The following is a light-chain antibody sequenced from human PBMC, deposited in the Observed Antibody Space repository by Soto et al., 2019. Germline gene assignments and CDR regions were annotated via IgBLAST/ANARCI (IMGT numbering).Light chain of an antibody. Sequence: EIVLTQSPGTLSLSPGERATLSCRASQSVSSSYLAWYQQKPGRAPRLLIDGASSRATGIPDRCSGSGSGTDFTLTISRLEPEDFAVYYCQHRSNWPLTFGGGTKVDIK. CDR2: GAS. J-gene: IGKJ4*01. CDR3: QHRSNWPLT. V-gene: IGKV3D-20*02. CDR1: QSVSSSY.